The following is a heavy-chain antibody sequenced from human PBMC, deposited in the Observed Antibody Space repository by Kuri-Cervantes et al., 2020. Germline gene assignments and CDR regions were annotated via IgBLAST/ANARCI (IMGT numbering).Heavy chain of an antibody. V-gene: IGHV1-2*02. CDR3: ARALPYGSGSYYNVELEPFDY. CDR1: GYTFTSYG. CDR2: INPNSGGT. J-gene: IGHJ4*02. Sequence: ASVKVSCKASGYTFTSYGISWVRQAPGQGLEWMGWINPNSGGTNFAQKFQGSVTMTRDTSISTVYMELSSLRSDDTAVYYCARALPYGSGSYYNVELEPFDYWGQGTLVTVSS. D-gene: IGHD3-10*01.